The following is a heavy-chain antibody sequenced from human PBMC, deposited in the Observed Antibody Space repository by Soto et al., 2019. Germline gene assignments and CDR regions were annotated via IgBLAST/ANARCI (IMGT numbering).Heavy chain of an antibody. CDR2: INPSGGST. D-gene: IGHD3-9*01. J-gene: IGHJ3*02. Sequence: ASVKVSCKASGYTFTSYYMHWVRQAPGKRHERMGIINPSGGSTSYAQKFQGRVTMTRDTFTSTVYMELSSLRSEDTAVYYCARGEKYYDILTGSRGGAFDIWGQGTMVTVSS. V-gene: IGHV1-46*01. CDR1: GYTFTSYY. CDR3: ARGEKYYDILTGSRGGAFDI.